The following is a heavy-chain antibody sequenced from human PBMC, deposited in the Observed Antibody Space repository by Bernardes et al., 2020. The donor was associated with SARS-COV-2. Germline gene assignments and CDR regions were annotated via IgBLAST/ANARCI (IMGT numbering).Heavy chain of an antibody. J-gene: IGHJ3*02. CDR1: GGSLTSSGHY. Sequence: TLSLTCTVSGGSLTSSGHYWGWIRQSPAKGLEWIGSVSYSGSAYYIPSLKSRVTISVDTSENQFSLKLSSVSAADTGVYYCARPYGGNSAAFDIWGRGTMVTVSS. CDR3: ARPYGGNSAAFDI. CDR2: VSYSGSA. V-gene: IGHV4-39*01. D-gene: IGHD4-17*01.